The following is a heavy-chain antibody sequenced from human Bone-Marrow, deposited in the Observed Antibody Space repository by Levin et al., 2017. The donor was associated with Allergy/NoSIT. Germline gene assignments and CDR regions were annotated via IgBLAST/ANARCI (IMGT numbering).Heavy chain of an antibody. Sequence: SGESLKISCTASGFTFGDYAMSWSRQAPGKGLEWVGFIRSKAYGGTTECAASVKGRFTISRDDSKSIAYLQMNSLKTEDTAVYYCTRDPYNPPGDYYDYGMDVWGQGTTVTVSS. D-gene: IGHD1-1*01. CDR1: GFTFGDYA. V-gene: IGHV3-49*03. J-gene: IGHJ6*02. CDR3: TRDPYNPPGDYYDYGMDV. CDR2: IRSKAYGGTT.